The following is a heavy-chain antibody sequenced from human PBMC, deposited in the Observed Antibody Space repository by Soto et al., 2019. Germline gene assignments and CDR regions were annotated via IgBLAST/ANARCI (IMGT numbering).Heavy chain of an antibody. V-gene: IGHV4-59*01. D-gene: IGHD3-10*01. J-gene: IGHJ4*02. CDR1: GGSMSGYS. CDR3: ASSGAGSGDY. CDR2: ISNSGTA. Sequence: SETLSLTCTVSGGSMSGYSWSWIRQPPGRGLEWIGHISNSGTANYNPSLKSRVTMSVDTSKNQISLKVTSVTAADTAVYYCASSGAGSGDYWGQGTLVTVSS.